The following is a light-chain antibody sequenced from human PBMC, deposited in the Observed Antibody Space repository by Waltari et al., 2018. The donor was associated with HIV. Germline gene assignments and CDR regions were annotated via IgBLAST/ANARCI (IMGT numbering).Light chain of an antibody. CDR2: RSN. Sequence: QSVLTQPPSASGTPGQRVTISCSGSSSNIGSNYVYWYRQLPGTAPKLLIYRSNQRPSGVPDRFSGSKSGTSASLAISGLRSEDEADYYCAAWDDTLSVLFGGGTKLTVL. CDR3: AAWDDTLSVL. J-gene: IGLJ2*01. V-gene: IGLV1-47*01. CDR1: SSNIGSNY.